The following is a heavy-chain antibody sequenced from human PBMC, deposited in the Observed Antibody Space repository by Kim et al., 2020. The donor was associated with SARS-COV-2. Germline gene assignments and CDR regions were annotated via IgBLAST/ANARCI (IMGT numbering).Heavy chain of an antibody. CDR3: TRLDFGYYYYMDV. J-gene: IGHJ6*03. D-gene: IGHD3-16*01. Sequence: YAASVKGRFTISRDDSKSIAYLQMNSLKTEDTAVYYCTRLDFGYYYYMDVWGKGTTVTVSS. V-gene: IGHV3-49*02.